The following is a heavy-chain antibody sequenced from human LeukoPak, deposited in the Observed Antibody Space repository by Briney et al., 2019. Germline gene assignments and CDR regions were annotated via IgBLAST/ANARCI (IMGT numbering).Heavy chain of an antibody. CDR1: GYTFTSYG. Sequence: ASVKVSCKASGYTFTSYGISWVRQAPGQGLEWMGWISAYNGNTNYAQKLQGRVTMTTDTSTSTAYMGLRSLRSDDTAVYYCARDRVAYYYDSSGYYFGYWGQGTLVTVSS. D-gene: IGHD3-22*01. CDR3: ARDRVAYYYDSSGYYFGY. CDR2: ISAYNGNT. J-gene: IGHJ4*02. V-gene: IGHV1-18*01.